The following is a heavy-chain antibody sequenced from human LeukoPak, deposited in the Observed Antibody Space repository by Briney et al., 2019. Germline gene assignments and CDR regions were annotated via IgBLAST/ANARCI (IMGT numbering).Heavy chain of an antibody. CDR1: GGSISSYY. D-gene: IGHD3-3*01. V-gene: IGHV4-4*07. J-gene: IGHJ6*02. CDR3: ASSSQLRFLEWAYGMDV. Sequence: SETLSLTCTVSGGSISSYYWSWIRQPAGKGLEWIGRIYTSGSNNYNPSLKSRVTMSVDTSKNQFSLMLSSVTAADTAVYYCASSSQLRFLEWAYGMDVWGQGTTVTVSS. CDR2: IYTSGSN.